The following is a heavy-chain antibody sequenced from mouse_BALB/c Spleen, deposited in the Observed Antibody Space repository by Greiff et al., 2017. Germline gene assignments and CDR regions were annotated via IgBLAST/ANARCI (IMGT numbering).Heavy chain of an antibody. V-gene: IGHV1S29*02. CDR1: GYTFTDYN. D-gene: IGHD1-1*01. Sequence: VQLQQSGPELVKPGASVKISCKASGYTFTDYNMHWVKQSHGKSLEWIGYIYPYNGGTGYNQKFKSKATLTVDNSSSTAYMELRSLTSEDSAVYYCARVFYYGSSYPFDYWGQGTTLTGSS. CDR3: ARVFYYGSSYPFDY. CDR2: IYPYNGGT. J-gene: IGHJ2*01.